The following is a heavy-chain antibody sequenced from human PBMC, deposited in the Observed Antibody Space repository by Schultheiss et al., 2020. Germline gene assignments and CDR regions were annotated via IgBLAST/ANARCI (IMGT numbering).Heavy chain of an antibody. CDR2: IYYSGST. J-gene: IGHJ3*02. CDR1: GGSISSYY. CDR3: ARTYCGDGSCYRRRWRHDAFDI. D-gene: IGHD2-15*01. Sequence: SETLSLTCTVSGGSISSYYWSWIRQPPGKGLEWIGYIYYSGSTNYNPSLKSRVTISVDTSKNQFSLKLSSVTAADTAVYYCARTYCGDGSCYRRRWRHDAFDIWGQGTMVTVSS. V-gene: IGHV4-59*12.